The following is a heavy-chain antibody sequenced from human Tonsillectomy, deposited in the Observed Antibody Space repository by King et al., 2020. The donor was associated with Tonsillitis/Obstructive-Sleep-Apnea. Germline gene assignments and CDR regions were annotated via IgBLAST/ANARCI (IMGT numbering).Heavy chain of an antibody. CDR2: INPSGGST. Sequence: VQLVQSGAEVKKPGASVKVSCKASGYTLTSYYMHWVRQAPGQGLEWRGIINPSGGSTSYAQKLQGRVTMTRDTSTSTVYMELSSLRSEDTAVYYCAREARIAAAGVDYWGQGTLVTVSS. J-gene: IGHJ4*02. CDR3: AREARIAAAGVDY. CDR1: GYTLTSYY. D-gene: IGHD6-13*01. V-gene: IGHV1-46*01.